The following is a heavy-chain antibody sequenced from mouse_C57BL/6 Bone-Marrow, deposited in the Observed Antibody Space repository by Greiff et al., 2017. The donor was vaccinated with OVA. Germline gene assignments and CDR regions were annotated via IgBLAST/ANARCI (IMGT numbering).Heavy chain of an antibody. Sequence: QVQLQQSGAELVKPGASVKISCKASGYAFSSYWMNWVKQRPGKGLEWIGQIYPGDGDTNYNGKFKGKATLTADKSSSQAYMQLSSLTSEVSAVYFCARERLWLRQRGDYFDYWGQGTTLTVSS. CDR3: ARERLWLRQRGDYFDY. D-gene: IGHD2-2*01. CDR1: GYAFSSYW. V-gene: IGHV1-80*01. CDR2: IYPGDGDT. J-gene: IGHJ2*01.